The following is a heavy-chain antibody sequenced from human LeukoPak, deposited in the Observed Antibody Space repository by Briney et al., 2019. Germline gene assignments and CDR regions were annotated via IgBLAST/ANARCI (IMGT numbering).Heavy chain of an antibody. CDR1: GYTFTGYY. Sequence: ASVKVSCKASGYTFTGYYMHWVRQAPGQGLEWMGWINPNSGGTNYAQKFQGRVTMTRDTSISTAYMELGRLRSDDTAVYYCARDWSDIVVVVAATGWFDPWGQGTLVTVSS. D-gene: IGHD2-15*01. V-gene: IGHV1-2*02. J-gene: IGHJ5*02. CDR3: ARDWSDIVVVVAATGWFDP. CDR2: INPNSGGT.